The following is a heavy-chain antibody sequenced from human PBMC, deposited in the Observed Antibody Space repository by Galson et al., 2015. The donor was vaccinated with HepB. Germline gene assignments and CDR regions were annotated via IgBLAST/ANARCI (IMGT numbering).Heavy chain of an antibody. J-gene: IGHJ6*02. V-gene: IGHV7-4-1*04. CDR2: INTNTGNP. D-gene: IGHD6-19*01. Sequence: SVKVSCKASGYTFISYAMNWVRQAPGQGLEWMGWINTNTGNPTYAQGFTGRFVFSLDTSVSMAYLQISSLKAADTAVYYCARDSSSGWSLLYYYYHMDVWGQGTTVTVSS. CDR1: GYTFISYA. CDR3: ARDSSSGWSLLYYYYHMDV.